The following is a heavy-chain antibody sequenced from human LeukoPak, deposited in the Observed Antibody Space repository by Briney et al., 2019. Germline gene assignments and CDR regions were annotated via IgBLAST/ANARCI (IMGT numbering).Heavy chain of an antibody. CDR3: ARFGEGSYYDSSGPFDY. D-gene: IGHD3-22*01. J-gene: IGHJ4*02. CDR1: GGTFSSYA. Sequence: ASVKVSCKASGGTFSSYAISWVRQAPRQGLEWMGRIIPILGIANYAQKFQGRVTITADKSTSTAYMELSSLRSEDTAVYYCARFGEGSYYDSSGPFDYWGQGTLVTVSS. CDR2: IIPILGIA. V-gene: IGHV1-69*04.